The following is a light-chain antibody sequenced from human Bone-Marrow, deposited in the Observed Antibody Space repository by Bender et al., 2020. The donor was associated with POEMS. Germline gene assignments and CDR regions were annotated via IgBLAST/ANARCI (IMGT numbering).Light chain of an antibody. CDR2: GNN. CDR3: QSYDSSLSGRI. V-gene: IGLV1-40*01. CDR1: SSNIGAGYE. J-gene: IGLJ2*01. Sequence: QSVLTQPPSVSGAPGQRVTISCTGSSSNIGAGYEVHWYQQLPVTAPKVLIYGNNNRPSGVPDRFSGSKSGTSASLAITGLQPEDEAEYYCQSYDSSLSGRIFGGGTKLTVL.